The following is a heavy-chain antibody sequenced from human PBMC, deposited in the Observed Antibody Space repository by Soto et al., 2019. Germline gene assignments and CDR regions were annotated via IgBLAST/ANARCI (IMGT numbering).Heavy chain of an antibody. V-gene: IGHV4-30-4*01. CDR2: IYYTGNT. CDR3: ASGGSSNWFEP. CDR1: SGSISSPDYY. J-gene: IGHJ5*02. Sequence: QVRLQESGPGLVKPSQTLSLTCTVSSGSISSPDYYWSWIRQPPGKGLEWIGYIYYTGNTYYNPSLKSRVIMSVDTSTNQFSLKVTSVTAADTAVYYCASGGSSNWFEPWGQGTLVTVSS. D-gene: IGHD1-26*01.